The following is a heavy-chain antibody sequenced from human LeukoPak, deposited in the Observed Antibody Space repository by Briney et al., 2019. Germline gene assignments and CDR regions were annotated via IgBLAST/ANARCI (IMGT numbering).Heavy chain of an antibody. Sequence: SETLSLTCTVSGGSISSYYWSWIRQPPGKGLEWIGYIYYSGSTNYNPSLKSRVTISVDTSKNQFSLKLSSVTAADTAVYYCARDRGGVAVPPGAFDIWGQGTMVTVSS. V-gene: IGHV4-59*12. CDR1: GGSISSYY. D-gene: IGHD2-15*01. J-gene: IGHJ3*02. CDR3: ARDRGGVAVPPGAFDI. CDR2: IYYSGST.